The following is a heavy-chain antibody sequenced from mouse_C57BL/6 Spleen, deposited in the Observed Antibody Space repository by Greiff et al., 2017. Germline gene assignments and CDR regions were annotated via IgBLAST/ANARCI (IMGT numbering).Heavy chain of an antibody. CDR2: IYPGSGNT. V-gene: IGHV1-76*01. CDR1: GYTFTDYY. J-gene: IGHJ1*03. CDR3: ATGYFDV. Sequence: QVQLQQSGAELVRPGASVKLSCKASGYTFTDYYINWVKQRPGQGLEWIARIYPGSGNTYYNEKFKGKATLTAEKSSSTAYMQLSSLTSEDSAVYFCATGYFDVWGTGTTVTVSS.